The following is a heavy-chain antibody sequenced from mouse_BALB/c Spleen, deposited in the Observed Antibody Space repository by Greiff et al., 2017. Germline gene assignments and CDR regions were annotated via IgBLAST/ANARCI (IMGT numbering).Heavy chain of an antibody. Sequence: QVQLQQSGAELVKPGASVKLSCKASGYTFTEYIIHWVKQRSGQGLEWIGWFYPGSGSIKYNEKFKGKATLTADKSSSTAYMQLSSLTSEDSAVYFCAREGRYDLYFDYWGQGTTLTVSS. CDR3: AREGRYDLYFDY. J-gene: IGHJ2*01. CDR1: GYTFTEYI. CDR2: FYPGSGSI. V-gene: IGHV1-62-2*01. D-gene: IGHD2-14*01.